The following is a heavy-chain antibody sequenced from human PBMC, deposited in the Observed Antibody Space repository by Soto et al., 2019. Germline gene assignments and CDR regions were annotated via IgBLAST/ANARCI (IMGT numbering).Heavy chain of an antibody. Sequence: QVQLVESGGGVVQPGRSLRLSCAASGFTFSSYGMHWVRQAPGKGLEWVAVIWYDGSNKYYADSVKGRFTISRDNSKNTRYLQMNSLRAADTAVYYYARSKDIVVVPAAIFYDYYGIDFWGQGTTVTVSS. V-gene: IGHV3-33*01. D-gene: IGHD2-2*01. CDR1: GFTFSSYG. CDR3: ARSKDIVVVPAAIFYDYYGIDF. CDR2: IWYDGSNK. J-gene: IGHJ6*02.